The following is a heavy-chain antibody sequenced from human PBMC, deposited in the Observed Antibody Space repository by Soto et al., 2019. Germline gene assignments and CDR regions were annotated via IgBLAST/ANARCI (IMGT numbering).Heavy chain of an antibody. Sequence: EVQLFESGGNLVQPGGSLRLSCAASGFTFSSYAMTWGRQAPGKGLEWVTGISGNGGTTYYADSVKGRFTISRDNSKNTWYLQQNSLRAEDTAIYYCAKIASGQTVNGYCDYWGQGTLVTVSS. V-gene: IGHV3-23*01. J-gene: IGHJ4*02. CDR2: ISGNGGTT. CDR3: AKIASGQTVNGYCDY. D-gene: IGHD2-15*01. CDR1: GFTFSSYA.